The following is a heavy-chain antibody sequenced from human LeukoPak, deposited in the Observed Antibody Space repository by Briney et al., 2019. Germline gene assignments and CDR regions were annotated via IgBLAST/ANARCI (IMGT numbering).Heavy chain of an antibody. V-gene: IGHV6-1*01. CDR3: ARGLWYDFWSAYGYYFDY. CDR1: GDSVSSNSAA. J-gene: IGHJ4*02. Sequence: SQTLSLTCAISGDSVSSNSAAWNWIRQSPSRGLEWLGRTYYRSKWYNDYAVSMKSRITINPDTSKNQFSLQLNSVTPEDTAVYYCARGLWYDFWSAYGYYFDYWGQGTLVTVSS. CDR2: TYYRSKWYN. D-gene: IGHD3-3*01.